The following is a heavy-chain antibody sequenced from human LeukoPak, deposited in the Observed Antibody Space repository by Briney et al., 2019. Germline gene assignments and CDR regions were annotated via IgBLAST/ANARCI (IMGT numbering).Heavy chain of an antibody. CDR3: AKDIVLIPAAYFDY. D-gene: IGHD2-2*01. V-gene: IGHV3-23*01. CDR1: GFTFSSYA. Sequence: GGSLRLSCAASGFTFSSYAMNWVRQAPGKGLEWVSSISADGGSTYYADSVRGRFTISRDNSKNTLYLQMNSLRAEDTAVYYCAKDIVLIPAAYFDYWGQGTLVTVSS. CDR2: ISADGGST. J-gene: IGHJ4*02.